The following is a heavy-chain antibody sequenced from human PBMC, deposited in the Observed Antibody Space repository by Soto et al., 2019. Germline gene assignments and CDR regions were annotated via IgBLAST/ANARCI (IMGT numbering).Heavy chain of an antibody. CDR3: ARDPTPSPPYYYGSGSYYRGQNHEY. V-gene: IGHV1-18*01. CDR1: GYTFTIYG. Sequence: RASVKVSCKASGYTFTIYGISWVLQAPGQGLEWMGWISAYNGNTNYAQKLQGRVTMTTDTSTSTAYMELRSLRSDDTAVYYCARDPTPSPPYYYGSGSYYRGQNHEYWGQGTRVNVSS. D-gene: IGHD3-10*01. CDR2: ISAYNGNT. J-gene: IGHJ4*02.